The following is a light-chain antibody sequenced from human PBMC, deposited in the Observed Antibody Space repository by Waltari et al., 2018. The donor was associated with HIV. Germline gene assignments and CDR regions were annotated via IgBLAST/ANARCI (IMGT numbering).Light chain of an antibody. J-gene: IGLJ2*01. CDR3: CSYAGSSTVV. Sequence: QSALTQPASVSGSPGKPNTHTCPGTSSDVGDYNYVSWYQTHPGKAPTLIIYDVNKRPSGVSNRFSGSKSGNTASLTISGLQAEDEADYYCCSYAGSSTVVFGGGTKLTVL. CDR2: DVN. V-gene: IGLV2-23*02. CDR1: SSDVGDYNY.